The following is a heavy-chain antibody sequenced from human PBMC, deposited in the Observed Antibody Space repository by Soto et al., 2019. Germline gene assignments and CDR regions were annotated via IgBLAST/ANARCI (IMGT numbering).Heavy chain of an antibody. CDR2: MHPYGGST. Sequence: ASVKVSCKASGFTFTSFYMHWVRQAPGQGPEWMGIMHPYGGSTGYAQKFQGRVTLTRDTSTRTDYMELSSLRSDDTAVYYCAILYYYDSGDYYSNYQYYGMDVWGQGTTGTVSS. D-gene: IGHD3-22*01. CDR1: GFTFTSFY. J-gene: IGHJ6*02. CDR3: AILYYYDSGDYYSNYQYYGMDV. V-gene: IGHV1-46*01.